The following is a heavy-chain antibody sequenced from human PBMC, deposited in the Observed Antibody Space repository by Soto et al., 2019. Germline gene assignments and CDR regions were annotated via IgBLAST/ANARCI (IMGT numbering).Heavy chain of an antibody. D-gene: IGHD6-19*01. CDR3: ASGWYSSQSSFDY. J-gene: IGHJ4*02. Sequence: GASVKVSCKASGGTFSSYAISWVRQAPGQGLEWMGGIIPIFGTANYAQKFQGRVTITADKSTSTAYMELSSLRSEDTPVYYCASGWYSSQSSFDYWGQGTLVTVSS. V-gene: IGHV1-69*06. CDR1: GGTFSSYA. CDR2: IIPIFGTA.